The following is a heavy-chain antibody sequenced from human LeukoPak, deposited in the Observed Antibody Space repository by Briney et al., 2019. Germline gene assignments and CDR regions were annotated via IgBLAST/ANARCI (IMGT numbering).Heavy chain of an antibody. Sequence: PGGSLRLSCAASGFTFRSYALHWVRQAPGKGLEWVALISYDVSNTYYADSVKGRFTISRDNSKNTLYLQMNSLRAEDTAVYYCARGRVVVTAISEYWGQGTLVTVSS. D-gene: IGHD2-21*02. V-gene: IGHV3-30*04. CDR1: GFTFRSYA. CDR3: ARGRVVVTAISEY. CDR2: ISYDVSNT. J-gene: IGHJ4*02.